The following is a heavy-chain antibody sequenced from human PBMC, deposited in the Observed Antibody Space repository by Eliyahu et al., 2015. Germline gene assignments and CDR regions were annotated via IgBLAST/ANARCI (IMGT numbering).Heavy chain of an antibody. V-gene: IGHV3-23*01. Sequence: EVQLLESGGXLVQPGGXLXLXCAASGFXFSSYAMSWVRQAPGKGLEWVXAISGSGGSTYYADSVKGRFTISRDNSKNTLYLQMNSLRAEDTAVYYCAKARAARSWFDPWGQGTLVTVSS. CDR2: ISGSGGST. CDR3: AKARAARSWFDP. D-gene: IGHD6-6*01. CDR1: GFXFSSYA. J-gene: IGHJ5*02.